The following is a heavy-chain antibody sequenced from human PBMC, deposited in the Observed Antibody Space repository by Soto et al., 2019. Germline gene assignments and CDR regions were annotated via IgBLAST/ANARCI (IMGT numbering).Heavy chain of an antibody. J-gene: IGHJ4*02. Sequence: QVQLVESGGGVVQPGRSLRLSCEASGFTFSNYGMHWVRQAPGKGLEWVAVIWNDGASRYFADSVKGRFTISRDNSKNTLFLHMNNLRAEDTAVYYCARPDIVAAIGGALDCWGQGTQVTVSS. D-gene: IGHD5-12*01. CDR2: IWNDGASR. CDR3: ARPDIVAAIGGALDC. CDR1: GFTFSNYG. V-gene: IGHV3-33*01.